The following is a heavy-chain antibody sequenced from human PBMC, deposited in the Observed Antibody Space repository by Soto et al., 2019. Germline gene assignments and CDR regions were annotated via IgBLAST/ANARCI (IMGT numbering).Heavy chain of an antibody. J-gene: IGHJ4*02. Sequence: VQLQESGPGLVKPSQTLSLTCTVSGGSISSGGYYWSWIRQHPGKGLEWIGYIYYSGSTYYNPSLKSRVTISVDTSKNQFSLKLSSVTAADTAVYYCARAQCSGGSCYSRLIDYWGQGTLVTVSS. CDR3: ARAQCSGGSCYSRLIDY. D-gene: IGHD2-15*01. CDR2: IYYSGST. V-gene: IGHV4-31*03. CDR1: GGSISSGGYY.